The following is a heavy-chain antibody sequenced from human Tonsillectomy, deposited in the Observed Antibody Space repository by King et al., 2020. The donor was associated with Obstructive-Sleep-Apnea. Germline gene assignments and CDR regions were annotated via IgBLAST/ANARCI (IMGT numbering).Heavy chain of an antibody. J-gene: IGHJ6*02. D-gene: IGHD6-6*01. CDR3: ARVPQYSSSSRYYYYGMDV. CDR1: GFTFSSYW. CDR2: INSDGSST. Sequence: VQLVESGGGLVQPGGSLRLSCAASGFTFSSYWMHWVRQAPGKGLVWVSRINSDGSSTSYADSVKGRFTISRDNAKNTLYLQMNSLRAEDTAVYYCARVPQYSSSSRYYYYGMDVWGQGTTVTVSS. V-gene: IGHV3-74*01.